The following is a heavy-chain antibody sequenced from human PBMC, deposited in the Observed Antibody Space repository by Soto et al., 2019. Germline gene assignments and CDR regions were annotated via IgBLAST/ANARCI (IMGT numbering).Heavy chain of an antibody. CDR2: IRSKANSYAT. V-gene: IGHV3-73*01. D-gene: IGHD2-2*01. CDR3: TRRHCSSTSCIDY. CDR1: GFTFSGSA. Sequence: GGSLRLSCAASGFTFSGSAMHWVRQASGKGLEWVGCIRSKANSYATAYAASVKGRFTNSRDDSKNTAYLQMNSLKTEDTAVYYCTRRHCSSTSCIDYWGQGTLVTVSS. J-gene: IGHJ4*02.